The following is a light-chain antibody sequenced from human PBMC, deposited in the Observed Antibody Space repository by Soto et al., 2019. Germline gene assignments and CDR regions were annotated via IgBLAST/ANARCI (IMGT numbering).Light chain of an antibody. CDR3: QQYNNWPLT. Sequence: EIVMTQSPATLSVSPGERATLSCRARQSVSSKLAWYQQKPGQAPRRLIYGPSTRATGIPARFSGSGSGTEFTLTISSLQSEDFAVYYCQQYNNWPLTFGGGTKVEIK. V-gene: IGKV3-15*01. CDR2: GPS. CDR1: QSVSSK. J-gene: IGKJ4*01.